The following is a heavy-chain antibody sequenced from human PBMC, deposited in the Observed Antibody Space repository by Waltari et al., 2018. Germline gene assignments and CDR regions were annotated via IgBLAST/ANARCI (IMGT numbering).Heavy chain of an antibody. V-gene: IGHV4-34*01. CDR3: ARGRGDIVVVPAATHNWFDP. Sequence: QVQLQQWGAGLLKPSETLSLTCAVYGGSFSGYYWSWIRQPPGQGLEWIGEINHSGSTNYNPSLKSRVTISVDTSKNQFSLKLSSVTAADTAVYYCARGRGDIVVVPAATHNWFDPWGQGTLVTVSS. J-gene: IGHJ5*02. D-gene: IGHD2-2*01. CDR1: GGSFSGYY. CDR2: INHSGST.